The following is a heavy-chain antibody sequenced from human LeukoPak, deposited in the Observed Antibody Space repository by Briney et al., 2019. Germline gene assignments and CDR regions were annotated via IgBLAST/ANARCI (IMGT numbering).Heavy chain of an antibody. Sequence: GGSLRLSCAASGFTVNSNDMTWVRQAPGKGLEWVSLIYSGGDTYYADSVKGRFTISRDNSKNTLYLQMNSLRAEDTAVYYCARDMKYYYGSGSSNSIDYWGQGTLVTVSS. D-gene: IGHD3-10*01. CDR1: GFTVNSND. CDR3: ARDMKYYYGSGSSNSIDY. V-gene: IGHV3-53*01. CDR2: IYSGGDT. J-gene: IGHJ4*02.